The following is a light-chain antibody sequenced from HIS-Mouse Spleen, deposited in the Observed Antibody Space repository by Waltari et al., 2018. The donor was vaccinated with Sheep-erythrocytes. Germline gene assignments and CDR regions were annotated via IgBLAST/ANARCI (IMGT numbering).Light chain of an antibody. CDR3: CSYAGSSTFHVV. Sequence: QSALTQPASVSESPGQSITISCTGTSSDVGSYNLVSWYQQHPGKAPKLMIYEGSKRRFGVDNRFSGSKSGNTASLAISGLQAEDEADYDCCSYAGSSTFHVVFGGGTKLTVL. CDR2: EGS. V-gene: IGLV2-23*03. CDR1: SSDVGSYNL. J-gene: IGLJ2*01.